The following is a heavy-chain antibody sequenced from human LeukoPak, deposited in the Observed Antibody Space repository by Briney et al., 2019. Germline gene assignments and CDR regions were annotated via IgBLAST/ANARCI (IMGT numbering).Heavy chain of an antibody. D-gene: IGHD3-3*01. CDR2: IPYDGSNK. Sequence: EGSLRLSCAASGFTFNNYGMSWVRQAPGKGLEWVAFIPYDGSNKYYADSVKGRFTIASDNSKNTLYLQMNSRRAEDTAVYYCARDPADGILAPNYYYGMDVWGQGTTVTVSS. CDR3: ARDPADGILAPNYYYGMDV. J-gene: IGHJ6*02. V-gene: IGHV3-30*02. CDR1: GFTFNNYG.